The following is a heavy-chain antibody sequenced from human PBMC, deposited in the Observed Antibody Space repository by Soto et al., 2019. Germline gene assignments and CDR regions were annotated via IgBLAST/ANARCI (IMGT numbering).Heavy chain of an antibody. J-gene: IGHJ6*02. D-gene: IGHD1-7*01. CDR1: GFTVSTSY. CDR3: ARSRTGTTYGGMDV. CDR2: IHSGGST. Sequence: QTGGSLRLSCAGSGFTVSTSYMSWVRQAPGKGLEWVSFIHSGGSTFYADSVKDRFTVSRDNSKNTLYLQMSSLRAEDTAVYYCARSRTGTTYGGMDVWGQGTTVTVSS. V-gene: IGHV3-66*01.